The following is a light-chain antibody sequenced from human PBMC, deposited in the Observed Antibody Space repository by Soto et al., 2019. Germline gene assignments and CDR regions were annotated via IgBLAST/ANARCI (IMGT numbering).Light chain of an antibody. CDR1: QGISSF. CDR2: AAS. J-gene: IGKJ1*01. CDR3: QQSYSSPWT. Sequence: DIHLTHSPSSLSASVGDRVTITCRASQGISSFLAWYQQKPGKAPKLLIYAASTLQSGVPSRFSGGGSGTDFTLTITSLQPEDFATYYCQQSYSSPWTFGQGTKVDIK. V-gene: IGKV1-39*01.